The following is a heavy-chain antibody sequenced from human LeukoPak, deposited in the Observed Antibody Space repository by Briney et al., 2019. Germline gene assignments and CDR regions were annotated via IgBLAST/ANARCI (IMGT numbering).Heavy chain of an antibody. Sequence: SETLSLTCTVSGGSISSYYWSWIRQPPGKGLEWIGYIYYSGSTNYNPPLKSRATISVDTSKNQFSLKLSSVTAADTAVYYCARYHYDYVWGSYRYDYWGQGTLVTVSS. V-gene: IGHV4-59*01. CDR3: ARYHYDYVWGSYRYDY. CDR2: IYYSGST. D-gene: IGHD3-16*02. J-gene: IGHJ4*02. CDR1: GGSISSYY.